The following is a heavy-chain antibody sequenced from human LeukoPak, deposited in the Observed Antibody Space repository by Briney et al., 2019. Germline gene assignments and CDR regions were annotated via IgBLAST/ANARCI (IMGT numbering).Heavy chain of an antibody. J-gene: IGHJ4*02. D-gene: IGHD6-6*01. V-gene: IGHV4-39*01. CDR1: GGSISSSSYS. CDR2: IYYSGST. CDR3: ARLGYSSSPDY. Sequence: SETLSLTCTVSGGSISSSSYSWGWIRQPPGKGLEWIGSIYYSGSTYYNPSLKSRVTISVDTSKNQFSLKLSSVTAADTAVYYCARLGYSSSPDYWGQGTLVTVSS.